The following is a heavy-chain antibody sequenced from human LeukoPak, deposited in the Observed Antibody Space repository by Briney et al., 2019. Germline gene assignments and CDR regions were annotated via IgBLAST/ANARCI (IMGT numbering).Heavy chain of an antibody. V-gene: IGHV4-38-2*02. CDR3: ARVEDTVPFDY. Sequence: KPSETLSLTCTVSGYSISSGYYWGWIRQPPGKGLEWIGSIYHSGSTYYNPSLKSRATISVDTSKNQFSLKLSSVTAADTAVYYCARVEDTVPFDYWGQGTLVTVSS. J-gene: IGHJ4*02. CDR1: GYSISSGYY. D-gene: IGHD5-24*01. CDR2: IYHSGST.